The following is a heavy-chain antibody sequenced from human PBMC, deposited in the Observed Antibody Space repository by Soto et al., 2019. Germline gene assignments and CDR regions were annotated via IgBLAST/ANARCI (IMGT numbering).Heavy chain of an antibody. D-gene: IGHD5-12*01. Sequence: SETLSLACAVYGGSFSGYYWSWIRQPPGKGLEWIGEINHSGSTNYNPSLKSRVTISVDTSKNQFSLKLSSVTAADTATYYCARGRGPTRLAPWGQGTLVTVSS. CDR1: GGSFSGYY. CDR2: INHSGST. J-gene: IGHJ5*02. V-gene: IGHV4-34*01. CDR3: ARGRGPTRLAP.